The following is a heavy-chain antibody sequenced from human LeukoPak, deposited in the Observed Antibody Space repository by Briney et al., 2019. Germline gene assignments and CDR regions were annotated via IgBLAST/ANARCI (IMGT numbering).Heavy chain of an antibody. V-gene: IGHV3-30-3*01. D-gene: IGHD3-16*01. CDR3: ARERGVLDAFDI. J-gene: IGHJ3*02. Sequence: GGSLRLSCAASGLTFSSSVIHWVRQAPGKRLEWVAVISSHGHSQYYADSVKDRFTISRDNSKNTQYLQINSLREDDTAIYYCARERGVLDAFDIWGQGTIVTVFS. CDR2: ISSHGHSQ. CDR1: GLTFSSSV.